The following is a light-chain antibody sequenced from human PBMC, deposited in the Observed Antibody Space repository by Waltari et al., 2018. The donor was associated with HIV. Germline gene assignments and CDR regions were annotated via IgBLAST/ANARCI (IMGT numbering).Light chain of an antibody. J-gene: IGKJ4*01. V-gene: IGKV4-1*01. CDR1: QSLFNSPINIDY. CDR2: SAS. CDR3: KQYRGTPLT. Sequence: DIVLTQSPDSLAVSLGERATFNCRSSQSLFNSPINIDYLAWYQLKPGQPPKVLIYSASTRASGVPDRVTGGGSGTDCTLTISAVQAEDVALYYCKQYRGTPLTCGGGTKVEIK.